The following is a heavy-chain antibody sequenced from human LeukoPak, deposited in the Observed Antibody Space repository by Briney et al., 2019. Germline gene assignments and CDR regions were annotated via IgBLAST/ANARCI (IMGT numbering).Heavy chain of an antibody. Sequence: GGSLRLSCAASGFSFSNYAMSWVRQAAGKGLEWVSGISGSGGSTYYADSVKGRFTISRDNAKNSLYLRMNSLRAEDTAVYYCATPGGLTYYYDSSGYTLDYWGQGTLVTVSS. J-gene: IGHJ4*02. CDR2: ISGSGGST. V-gene: IGHV3-23*01. D-gene: IGHD3-22*01. CDR3: ATPGGLTYYYDSSGYTLDY. CDR1: GFSFSNYA.